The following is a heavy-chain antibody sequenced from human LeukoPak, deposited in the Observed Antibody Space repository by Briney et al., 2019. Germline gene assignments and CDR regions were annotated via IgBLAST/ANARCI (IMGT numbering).Heavy chain of an antibody. D-gene: IGHD6-13*01. V-gene: IGHV1-2*02. J-gene: IGHJ4*02. CDR2: INPNSGGT. CDR1: GYTFTGYY. Sequence: ASVKVSCKASGYTFTGYYMHWVRQAPGQGLEWMGWINPNSGGTNYAQKFQGRVTMTRDTSISTAYMELSSLTSDDTALYYCATGTVSSSWLGIFDFWGQGTLVTVSS. CDR3: ATGTVSSSWLGIFDF.